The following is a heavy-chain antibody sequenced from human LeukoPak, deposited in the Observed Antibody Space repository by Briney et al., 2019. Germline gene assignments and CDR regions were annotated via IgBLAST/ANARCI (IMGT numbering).Heavy chain of an antibody. CDR2: ISSGSSYI. V-gene: IGHV3-21*01. D-gene: IGHD3-22*01. CDR1: GFIFSSYS. Sequence: GGSLRLSCAASGFIFSSYSMNWVRQAPGKGLEWVSSISSGSSYIYYADSVKGRFTISRDNAKNSLYLQMNSLRAEDTAVYYCSAGEGYYDSSDYYSAWAFNVWGQGTMVTVSS. J-gene: IGHJ3*01. CDR3: SAGEGYYDSSDYYSAWAFNV.